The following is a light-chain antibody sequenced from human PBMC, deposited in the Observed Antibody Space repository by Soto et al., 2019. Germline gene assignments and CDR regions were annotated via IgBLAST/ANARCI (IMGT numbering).Light chain of an antibody. CDR3: QQSYNLPRT. Sequence: DIQMTQSPSSLSASSGDRVTITCRASQNIGKYLIWYQQKPGRPPKVLVYGASNLQSGVSSRLSGDGFGTEFSLTINSLRPEDFATYYCQQSYNLPRTFGQGTTLETK. CDR2: GAS. J-gene: IGKJ2*01. V-gene: IGKV1-39*01. CDR1: QNIGKY.